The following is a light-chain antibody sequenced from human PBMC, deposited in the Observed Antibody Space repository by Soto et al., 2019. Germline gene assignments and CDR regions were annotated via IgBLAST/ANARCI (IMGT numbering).Light chain of an antibody. V-gene: IGLV2-14*01. CDR3: SSYTSSSPRV. Sequence: QSALTQPASVSGSPGQSITISCTGTRSDVGGYNYVSWYQQHPGKAPKLMIYDVSNRPSGVSNRFSGSKSGNTASLTISGLQAEDVADYYCSSYTSSSPRVFGGGTKLTVL. J-gene: IGLJ2*01. CDR2: DVS. CDR1: RSDVGGYNY.